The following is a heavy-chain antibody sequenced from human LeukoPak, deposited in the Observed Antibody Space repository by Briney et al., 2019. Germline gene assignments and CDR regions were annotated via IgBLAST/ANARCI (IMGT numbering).Heavy chain of an antibody. CDR2: IKQDGSEK. J-gene: IGHJ3*02. Sequence: PGGSLRLSCAASGFTFSSYWMSWVRQAPGKGLEWVANIKQDGSEKYYVDSVKGRFTISRDNAKNSLYLQMNNLRVEDTAVYYCAYRTTYGSGSYYSYDAFDIWGQGTMVTVSS. D-gene: IGHD3-10*01. V-gene: IGHV3-7*01. CDR1: GFTFSSYW. CDR3: AYRTTYGSGSYYSYDAFDI.